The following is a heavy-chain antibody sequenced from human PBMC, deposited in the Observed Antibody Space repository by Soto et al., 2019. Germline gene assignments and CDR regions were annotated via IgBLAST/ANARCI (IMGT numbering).Heavy chain of an antibody. D-gene: IGHD3-9*01. CDR2: IIPIFGTA. V-gene: IGHV1-69*13. J-gene: IGHJ6*02. CDR3: ARGRYDILTGYCPPYYYYGMDV. Sequence: SVKVSCKASGGTFSSYAISWVRQAPGQGLEWMGGIIPIFGTANYAQKFQGRVTITADESTSTAYMELSSLRSEDTAVYYCARGRYDILTGYCPPYYYYGMDVWGQGTTVTVSS. CDR1: GGTFSSYA.